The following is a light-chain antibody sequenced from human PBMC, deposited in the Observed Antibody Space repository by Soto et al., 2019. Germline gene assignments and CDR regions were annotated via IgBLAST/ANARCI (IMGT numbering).Light chain of an antibody. CDR1: SSDVGAYNY. Sequence: QSVLTQPASVSGSPGQSITISRTGTSSDVGAYNYVSWYQHHPGNAPKLMIYDVSNRPSGVSNRFSGSKSGNTASLTISGLQAEDEADYYCSSYTSSSTYVFGTGTKVTVL. CDR2: DVS. V-gene: IGLV2-14*03. CDR3: SSYTSSSTYV. J-gene: IGLJ1*01.